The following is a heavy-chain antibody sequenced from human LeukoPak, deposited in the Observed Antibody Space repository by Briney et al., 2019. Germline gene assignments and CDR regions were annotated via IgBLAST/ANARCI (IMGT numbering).Heavy chain of an antibody. J-gene: IGHJ4*02. D-gene: IGHD3-16*01. V-gene: IGHV4-38-2*01. Sequence: SETLSLTCAVSGYSISNGQYWGWIRQPPGKGLEWIGSIFHSGDTYYNPSFKSRVTISVDTSKNQFSLNLSSVTAADTAVYYCWRRGGGGGIWGQGPLVTVSS. CDR2: IFHSGDT. CDR1: GYSISNGQY. CDR3: WRRGGGGGI.